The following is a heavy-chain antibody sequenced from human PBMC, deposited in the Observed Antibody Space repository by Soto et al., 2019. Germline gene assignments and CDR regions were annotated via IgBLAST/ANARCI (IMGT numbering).Heavy chain of an antibody. CDR1: GFTFGNSY. CDR3: VRGGGGGLFDP. D-gene: IGHD2-15*01. CDR2: ISPGSRYP. J-gene: IGHJ5*02. Sequence: GESLRPAWAVSGFTFGNSYMSWIRPAAGKGLEWLSYISPGSRYPAYADSVKGRFTISRDSAKRSLYLQMMSLTAEDTAIYYCVRGGGGGLFDPWGQGTMVTVSS. V-gene: IGHV3-11*06.